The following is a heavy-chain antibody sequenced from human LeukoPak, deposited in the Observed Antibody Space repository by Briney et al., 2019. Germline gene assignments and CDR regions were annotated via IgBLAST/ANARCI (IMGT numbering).Heavy chain of an antibody. D-gene: IGHD3-16*02. Sequence: GRSLRLSCAASGFTFSSYGMHWVRQAPGKGLEWVAVISYDGSNKYYADSVKGRFTISRDNSKSTLYLQMNSLRAEDTAVYYCAKDFLGTYYDYVWGSYRYTGFDYWGQGTLVTVSS. CDR1: GFTFSSYG. CDR3: AKDFLGTYYDYVWGSYRYTGFDY. CDR2: ISYDGSNK. J-gene: IGHJ4*02. V-gene: IGHV3-30*18.